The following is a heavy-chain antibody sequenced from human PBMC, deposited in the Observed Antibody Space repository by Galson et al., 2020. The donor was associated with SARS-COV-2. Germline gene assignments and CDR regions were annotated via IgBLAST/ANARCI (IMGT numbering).Heavy chain of an antibody. Sequence: GGSLRLYCAASGFTFSSSWMHWVRQTPGKGLVWVSRIYSEGSSTSYADSVKGRFTISGDDAKNTLYLHMSSLRAEDTAVYYCARGDMRNDYFDYWGQGTLVTVSS. J-gene: IGHJ4*02. CDR2: IYSEGSST. CDR3: ARGDMRNDYFDY. D-gene: IGHD3-16*01. V-gene: IGHV3-74*01. CDR1: GFTFSSSW.